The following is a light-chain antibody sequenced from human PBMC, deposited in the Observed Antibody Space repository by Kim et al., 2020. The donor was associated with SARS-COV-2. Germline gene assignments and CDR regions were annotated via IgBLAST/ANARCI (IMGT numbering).Light chain of an antibody. Sequence: QSVLTQPPSASGTPGQRVTISCSGSNSNIGTNAINWYQQFPGTAPKLLIYSNNQRPSGVPDRFSASKSGTSASLDISGLQSGDEADYYCAAWDDNLSGPLFGGGTPADRP. CDR3: AAWDDNLSGPL. CDR1: NSNIGTNA. V-gene: IGLV1-44*01. J-gene: IGLJ3*02. CDR2: SNN.